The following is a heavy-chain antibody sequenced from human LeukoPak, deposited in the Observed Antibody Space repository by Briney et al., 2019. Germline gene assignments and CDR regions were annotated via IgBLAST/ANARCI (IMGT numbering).Heavy chain of an antibody. V-gene: IGHV3-21*01. Sequence: GGSLRLSCAASGFTFSSYSMNWVRQAPGKGLEWVSSISSSSSYIYYADSVKGRFTISRGNAQNSLYLQMNSLRAEDTAVYYCAREGRGVITSYFDYWGQGTLVTVSS. CDR3: AREGRGVITSYFDY. J-gene: IGHJ4*02. CDR1: GFTFSSYS. CDR2: ISSSSSYI. D-gene: IGHD3-10*01.